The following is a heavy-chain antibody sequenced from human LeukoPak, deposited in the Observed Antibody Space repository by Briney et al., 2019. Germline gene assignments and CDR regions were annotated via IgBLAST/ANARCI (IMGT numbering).Heavy chain of an antibody. V-gene: IGHV3-23*01. CDR2: IGGSGGST. Sequence: GGSLRLSCAASGFMFSSNWMSWVRLAPGKGLEWVSSIGGSGGSTYYADSVKGRFTFSRDNSKDTLYLQMNSLRAEDTAVYYCAKGRWVPRYYFDYWGQGTMVTVSS. CDR3: AKGRWVPRYYFDY. J-gene: IGHJ4*02. D-gene: IGHD4-23*01. CDR1: GFMFSSNW.